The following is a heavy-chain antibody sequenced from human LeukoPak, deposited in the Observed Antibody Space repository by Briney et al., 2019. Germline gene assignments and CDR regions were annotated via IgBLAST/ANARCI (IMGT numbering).Heavy chain of an antibody. CDR3: ARESVEGFDY. CDR1: GGTFSSYA. D-gene: IGHD3-3*01. Sequence: GSSVKVSCKASGGTFSSYAISWVRQAPGQGLEWMGIINPSGGSTSYAQKFQGRVTMTRDTSTSTVYMELSSLRSEDTAVYYCARESVEGFDYWGQGTLVTVSS. CDR2: INPSGGST. V-gene: IGHV1-46*01. J-gene: IGHJ4*02.